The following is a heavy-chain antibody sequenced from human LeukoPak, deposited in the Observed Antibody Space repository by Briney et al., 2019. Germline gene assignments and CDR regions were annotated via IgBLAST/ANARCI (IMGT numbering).Heavy chain of an antibody. CDR1: GFTFSSYS. V-gene: IGHV3-21*01. Sequence: PGGSLRLSCAASGFTFSSYSMNWVRQAPGKGLEWVSSISSSSSYIYYADSVKGRFTISRDNAKNSQYLQMNSLRAEDAAVYYCASGILADAFDIWGQGTMVTVSS. J-gene: IGHJ3*02. CDR3: ASGILADAFDI. CDR2: ISSSSSYI. D-gene: IGHD1-14*01.